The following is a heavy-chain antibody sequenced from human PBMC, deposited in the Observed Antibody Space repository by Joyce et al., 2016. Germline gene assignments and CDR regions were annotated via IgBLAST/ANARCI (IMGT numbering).Heavy chain of an antibody. D-gene: IGHD2-15*01. Sequence: EVQLVESGGGLVKPGRSLRLSCTSYGFIFGDYAMNWFRQAPGKGLEWVGFIRSKAYGGTTDYAASVKDRFTISRDDSKSIAYLQMNSLKTEDTAVYYCTRIGDCSGGSCYEGWFDPWGQGTLVTVSS. CDR1: GFIFGDYA. J-gene: IGHJ5*02. CDR2: IRSKAYGGTT. CDR3: TRIGDCSGGSCYEGWFDP. V-gene: IGHV3-49*05.